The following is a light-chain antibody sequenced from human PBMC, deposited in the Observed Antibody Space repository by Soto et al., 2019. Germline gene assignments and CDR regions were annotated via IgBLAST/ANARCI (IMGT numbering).Light chain of an antibody. J-gene: IGLJ1*01. CDR2: EVT. Sequence: QSAVTQPPSASGFPGQSVTISCTGTSSDVGYYDYVSWYQQHPGKAPKLVIYEVTKRPSGVPDRVSASKSGNTASLTVSGLRAEDEVDYCSSYAGSNNFVFGSGTKVTVL. CDR3: SSYAGSNNFV. CDR1: SSDVGYYDY. V-gene: IGLV2-8*01.